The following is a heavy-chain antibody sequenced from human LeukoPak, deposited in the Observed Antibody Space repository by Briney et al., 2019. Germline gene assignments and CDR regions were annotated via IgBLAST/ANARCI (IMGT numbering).Heavy chain of an antibody. CDR3: ARGGAARDRFDY. J-gene: IGHJ4*02. CDR1: GYTFTGYY. D-gene: IGHD6-6*01. CDR2: INPNSGGT. Sequence: ASVKVSCKASGYTFTGYYMHWVRQAPGQGREWMGRINPNSGGTNCRVTMTRDTSISTAYMELSRLRSDDTAVYYCARGGAARDRFDYWGQGTLVTVSS. V-gene: IGHV1-2*06.